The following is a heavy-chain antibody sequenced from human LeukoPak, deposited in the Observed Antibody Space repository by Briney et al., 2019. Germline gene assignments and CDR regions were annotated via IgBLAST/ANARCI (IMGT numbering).Heavy chain of an antibody. J-gene: IGHJ5*02. CDR2: ISYDGSNK. D-gene: IGHD3-10*01. CDR3: AKGSAMVRGVMWFDP. V-gene: IGHV3-30-3*01. Sequence: GRSLRLSCAASGFTFSSYAMHWVRQAPGKGLEWVAVISYDGSNKYYADSVKGRFTISRDNSKNTLHLQMNSLRAEDTAVYYCAKGSAMVRGVMWFDPWGQGTLVTVSS. CDR1: GFTFSSYA.